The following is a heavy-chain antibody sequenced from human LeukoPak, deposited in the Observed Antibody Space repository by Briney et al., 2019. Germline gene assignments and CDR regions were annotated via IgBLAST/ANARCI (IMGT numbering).Heavy chain of an antibody. J-gene: IGHJ4*02. CDR2: INSDGSST. CDR3: AREKYSGSLRDY. Sequence: GGSLRLSCAASGFTFSSYWMHWVRQAPGKGLVCVSRINSDGSSTSYADSVKGRFTISRDNAKNTLYLQMNSPRAEDTAVYYCAREKYSGSLRDYWGQGTLVTVSS. CDR1: GFTFSSYW. D-gene: IGHD1-26*01. V-gene: IGHV3-74*01.